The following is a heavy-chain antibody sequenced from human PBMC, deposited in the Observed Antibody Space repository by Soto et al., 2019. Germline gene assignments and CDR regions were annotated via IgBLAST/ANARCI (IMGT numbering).Heavy chain of an antibody. Sequence: QVQLVQSGAEVKKPGASVKVSCKASGYTFTSYDINWVRQATGQGLEWMGWMNPNSGNTGYAQKFQGKVTMTRNTSISTAYMELSSLRSEETDVYYGERYTTSYGMDVWGQGTTVTVSS. V-gene: IGHV1-8*01. D-gene: IGHD1-1*01. CDR3: ERYTTSYGMDV. CDR1: GYTFTSYD. CDR2: MNPNSGNT. J-gene: IGHJ6*02.